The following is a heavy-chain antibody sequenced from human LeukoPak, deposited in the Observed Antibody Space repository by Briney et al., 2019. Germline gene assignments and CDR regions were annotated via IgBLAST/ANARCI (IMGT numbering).Heavy chain of an antibody. CDR1: GGSISSSSYY. CDR2: IYYSGST. V-gene: IGHV4-39*07. Sequence: SETLSLTCTVSGGSISSSSYYWGWIRQPPGKGLEWIGSIYYSGSTYYNPSLKSRVTISVDTSKNQFSLKLSSVTAADTAVYYCARDGTFTVYRVNFDYWGQGTLVTVSS. J-gene: IGHJ4*02. CDR3: ARDGTFTVYRVNFDY. D-gene: IGHD3-3*01.